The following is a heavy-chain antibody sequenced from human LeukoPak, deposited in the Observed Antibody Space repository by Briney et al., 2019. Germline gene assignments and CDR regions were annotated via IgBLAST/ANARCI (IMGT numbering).Heavy chain of an antibody. CDR1: GGSFSGYY. CDR2: INHSGST. V-gene: IGHV4-34*01. D-gene: IGHD6-13*01. Sequence: SETLSLTCAVYGGSFSGYYWSWIRQPPGKGLGWIGEINHSGSTNYNPSLKSRVTISVDTSKNRFSLKLSSVTAADTAVYYCARHSPRIAAAGTVGHDYWGQGTLVTVSS. J-gene: IGHJ4*02. CDR3: ARHSPRIAAAGTVGHDY.